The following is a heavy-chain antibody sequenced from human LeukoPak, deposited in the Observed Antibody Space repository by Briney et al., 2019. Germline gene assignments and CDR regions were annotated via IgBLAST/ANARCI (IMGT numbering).Heavy chain of an antibody. Sequence: GGSLRLSCEASGFTFSIYWMHWVRQAPGKGLVWVSRINSDESTTNYADSVKGRFTISRDNAKNTLYLQMDSLRAEDTAVYYCVRESGAAADYWGQGTLVTVSS. CDR2: INSDESTT. V-gene: IGHV3-74*01. CDR3: VRESGAAADY. CDR1: GFTFSIYW. J-gene: IGHJ4*02. D-gene: IGHD6-13*01.